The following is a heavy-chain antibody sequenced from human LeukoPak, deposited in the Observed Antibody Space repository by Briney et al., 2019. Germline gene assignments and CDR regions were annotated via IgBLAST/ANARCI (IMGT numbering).Heavy chain of an antibody. CDR2: IYYSGST. D-gene: IGHD3-22*01. CDR1: GASISSYY. Sequence: TSSETLSLTCTVSGASISSYYWSWIRQPPGKGLEWIGYIYYSGSTNYNPSLKSRVTISVDTSKNQFSLKLSSVTAADTAVYYCAREGYYYDSSGYKNWGQGTLVTVSS. CDR3: AREGYYYDSSGYKN. V-gene: IGHV4-59*01. J-gene: IGHJ4*02.